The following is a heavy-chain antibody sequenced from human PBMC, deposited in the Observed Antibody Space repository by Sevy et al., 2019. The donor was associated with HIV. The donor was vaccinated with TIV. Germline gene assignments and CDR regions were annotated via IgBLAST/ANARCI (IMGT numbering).Heavy chain of an antibody. CDR3: ARLTTQPTSDLYGMDV. V-gene: IGHV1-2*02. Sequence: ASVKVSCKASGYIFTDYYIHWVRQAPGQGLEWMAWINSDSGVTHYAQKFQGGVTVTRDTSLSTAYLELTKLKSNDTAIYYCARLTTQPTSDLYGMDVWGQGTTVTVSS. D-gene: IGHD4-17*01. J-gene: IGHJ6*02. CDR1: GYIFTDYY. CDR2: INSDSGVT.